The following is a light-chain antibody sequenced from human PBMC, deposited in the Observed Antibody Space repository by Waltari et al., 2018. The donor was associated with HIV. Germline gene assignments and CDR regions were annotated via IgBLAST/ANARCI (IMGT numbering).Light chain of an antibody. CDR3: SSNPTNDTLV. Sequence: QSALTQPASVSGSPAQSITLSCTGTSICFIVSEYFAWYQQHPGRAPELLIYDVNTRPSGVSERFSGSKSGNTASLTISGLQAEDEADYYCSSNPTNDTLVFGTGTKVTVL. J-gene: IGLJ1*01. CDR2: DVN. CDR1: SICFIVSEY. V-gene: IGLV2-14*03.